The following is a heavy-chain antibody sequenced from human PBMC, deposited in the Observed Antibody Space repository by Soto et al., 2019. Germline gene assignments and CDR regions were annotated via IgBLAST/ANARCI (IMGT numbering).Heavy chain of an antibody. CDR3: ARENYESTGYYPLAY. CDR1: GYTFTTYA. V-gene: IGHV1-3*01. D-gene: IGHD3-22*01. CDR2: VNPANGNT. Sequence: ASVKVSCKASGYTFTTYAMQWVRQAPGQRLEWMGWVNPANGNTRYSQNFQGRVTITRDTSATTAYMELSSLRSEDTAVYYCARENYESTGYYPLAYWGQGTLVTVYS. J-gene: IGHJ4*02.